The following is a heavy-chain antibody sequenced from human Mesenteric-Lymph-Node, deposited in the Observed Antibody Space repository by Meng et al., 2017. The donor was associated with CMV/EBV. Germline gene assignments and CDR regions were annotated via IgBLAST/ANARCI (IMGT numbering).Heavy chain of an antibody. J-gene: IGHJ6*02. V-gene: IGHV4-59*01. D-gene: IGHD3-3*01. CDR2: IYYSGST. CDR1: GGPISSYY. CDR3: ARGDPENFWSGYFALDV. Sequence: SETLSLTCSVSGGPISSYYWSWIRQPPGKGLEWIGYIYYSGSTNYNPSLKSRVTISVDTSKNQFSLKLSSVTAADTAVYYCARGDPENFWSGYFALDVWGHGTTVTVSS.